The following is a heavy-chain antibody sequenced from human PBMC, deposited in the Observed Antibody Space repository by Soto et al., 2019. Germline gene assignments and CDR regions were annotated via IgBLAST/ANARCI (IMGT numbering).Heavy chain of an antibody. CDR1: GGSISSYY. D-gene: IGHD2-15*01. J-gene: IGHJ4*02. V-gene: IGHV4-59*08. CDR2: IYYSGST. CDR3: ARRYCSGGSCYLDY. Sequence: QVQLQESGPGLVKPSETLSLTCTVSGGSISSYYWSWIRQAPGKGLEWIGYIYYSGSTYYNPSLKSRVIISVDTSKNQFSLKLSSVTAADTAVYYCARRYCSGGSCYLDYWGQGTLVTVSS.